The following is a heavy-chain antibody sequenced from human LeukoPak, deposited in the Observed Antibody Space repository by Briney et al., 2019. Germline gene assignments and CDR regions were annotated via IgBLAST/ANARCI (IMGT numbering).Heavy chain of an antibody. Sequence: SLRLSCAASGFTFDDYAMHWVRQAPGKGLEWVSGISWNSGSIGYADSVKGRFTISRDNAKNSLYLQMNSLRAEDTALYYCAKDRGGGWSSFEYFQHWGQGTLVTVSS. D-gene: IGHD6-19*01. J-gene: IGHJ1*01. CDR2: ISWNSGSI. V-gene: IGHV3-9*01. CDR3: AKDRGGGWSSFEYFQH. CDR1: GFTFDDYA.